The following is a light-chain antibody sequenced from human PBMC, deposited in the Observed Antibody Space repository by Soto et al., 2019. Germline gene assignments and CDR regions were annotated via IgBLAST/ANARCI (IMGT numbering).Light chain of an antibody. Sequence: QTVVTQEPSFAVSPGGTVTLTCGFSAGSVSTSYYPGWYQQTPGQAPRTLIYSTSTRSSGVPDRFSGSILGNKAALTITGSQAYDESDYYCVLYMGGAIPGLFVGGTKLTVL. V-gene: IGLV8-61*01. CDR1: AGSVSTSYY. CDR3: VLYMGGAIPGL. J-gene: IGLJ3*02. CDR2: STS.